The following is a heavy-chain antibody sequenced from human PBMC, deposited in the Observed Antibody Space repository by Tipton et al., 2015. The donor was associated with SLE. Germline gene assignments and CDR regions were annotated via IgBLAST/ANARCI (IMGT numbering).Heavy chain of an antibody. Sequence: QLVQSGAELKKPGESLKISCRATGYNFGNHWIAWVRQRPGKGLEWMGIIYPDDSETRYNPSFQGHVTLSGDTSINTAYLHWSSLEASDTATYYCARRGDYPALRHSGYYIDVWGSGTTVTVSS. V-gene: IGHV5-51*03. CDR3: ARRGDYPALRHSGYYIDV. D-gene: IGHD3-10*01. J-gene: IGHJ6*03. CDR2: IYPDDSET. CDR1: GYNFGNHW.